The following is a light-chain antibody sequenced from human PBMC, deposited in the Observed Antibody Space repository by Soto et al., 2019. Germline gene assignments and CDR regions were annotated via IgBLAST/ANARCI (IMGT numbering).Light chain of an antibody. CDR1: QSVSSNY. CDR3: QQYGISPRT. CDR2: GAF. J-gene: IGKJ1*01. V-gene: IGKV3-20*01. Sequence: MGLARTPCALRLSTRRRDTCSCRASQSVSSNYLAWYQQKPGQAPRLLIYGAFKRATGIPDRFSGSGSGTDFTLPIFRLEPEDSAVYGCQQYGISPRTFGQGTKVDIK.